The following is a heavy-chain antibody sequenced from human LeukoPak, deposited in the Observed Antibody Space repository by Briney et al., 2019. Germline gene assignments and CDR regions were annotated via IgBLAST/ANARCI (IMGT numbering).Heavy chain of an antibody. Sequence: SETLSLTCAVYGGSFSGYYWSWIRQPPGKGLEWIGEINHSGSTNYNPSLKSRVTISVDTSKNQFSLKLSSVTAADTAVYYCARATVAGRRGFDYWGQGTLVTVSS. J-gene: IGHJ4*02. CDR1: GGSFSGYY. CDR2: INHSGST. D-gene: IGHD6-19*01. V-gene: IGHV4-34*01. CDR3: ARATVAGRRGFDY.